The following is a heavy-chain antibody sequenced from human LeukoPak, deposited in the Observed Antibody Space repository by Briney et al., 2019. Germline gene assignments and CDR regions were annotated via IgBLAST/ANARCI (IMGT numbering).Heavy chain of an antibody. D-gene: IGHD2-2*01. Sequence: EASVKVSCKASGYTFTSYDINWVRQATGQGLEWMGWMNPNSGNTGYAQKFQGRVTITRNTSISTAYMELSSLRSEDTAVYYCARGRRVVVPAAARYYYYYMDVWGKGTTVTVSS. CDR3: ARGRRVVVPAAARYYYYYMDV. V-gene: IGHV1-8*03. J-gene: IGHJ6*03. CDR1: GYTFTSYD. CDR2: MNPNSGNT.